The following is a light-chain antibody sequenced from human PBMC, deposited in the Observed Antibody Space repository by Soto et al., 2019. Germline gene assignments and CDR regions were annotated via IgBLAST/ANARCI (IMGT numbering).Light chain of an antibody. J-gene: IGLJ3*02. CDR2: DVS. Sequence: QSALTQPASVSGSPGQSITISCTGTSSDVGGYNYVSWYQHHPGKAPKLMIYDVSNRPSGVSNRFSGSKSGNTAALTISGRQDEDEADYYCSSYTISSTRYVFGAGTKLTVL. V-gene: IGLV2-14*03. CDR1: SSDVGGYNY. CDR3: SSYTISSTRYV.